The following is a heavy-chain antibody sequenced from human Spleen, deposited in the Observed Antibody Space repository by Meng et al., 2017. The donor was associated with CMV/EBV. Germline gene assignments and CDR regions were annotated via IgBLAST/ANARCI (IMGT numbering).Heavy chain of an antibody. D-gene: IGHD2-2*01. CDR2: IIPIFGTA. V-gene: IGHV1-69*05. J-gene: IGHJ4*02. CDR1: GGTFSRYA. CDR3: ARPRGTSYAFDY. Sequence: CKASGGTFSRYAISWVRQAPGQGLEWMGGIIPIFGTANYAQKFQGRVTITTDESTSTAYMELSSLRSEDTAVYYCARPRGTSYAFDYWGQGTLVTVSS.